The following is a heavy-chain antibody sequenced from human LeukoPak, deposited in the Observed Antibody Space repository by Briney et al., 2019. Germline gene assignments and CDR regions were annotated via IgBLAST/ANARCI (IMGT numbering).Heavy chain of an antibody. J-gene: IGHJ4*02. CDR3: ARRQQLVGFDY. CDR1: GYTFTGYY. D-gene: IGHD6-13*01. Sequence: ASVKVSCKASGYTFTGYYMHWARQAPGQGLEWMGRINPNSGGTNYAQKFQGRVTMTRDTSISTAYMELSRLRSDDTAVYYCARRQQLVGFDYWGQGTLVTVSS. CDR2: INPNSGGT. V-gene: IGHV1-2*06.